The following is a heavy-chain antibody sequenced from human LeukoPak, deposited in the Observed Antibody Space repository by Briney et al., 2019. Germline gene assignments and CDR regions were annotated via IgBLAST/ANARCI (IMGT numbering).Heavy chain of an antibody. V-gene: IGHV4-30-4*01. CDR3: ARGRGMDV. CDR1: GASISSGDYL. CDR2: IYYSGST. J-gene: IGHJ6*02. Sequence: PSETLSLTCTVSGASISSGDYLWSWIRQPPGMGLEWIGNIYYSGSTNYNASLKSRVTISIDTSKNQFSLNLSTVTAADTAVYYCARGRGMDVWGQGTTVTVSS.